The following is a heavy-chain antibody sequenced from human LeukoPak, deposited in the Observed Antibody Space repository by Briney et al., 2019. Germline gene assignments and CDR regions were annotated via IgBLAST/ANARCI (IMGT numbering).Heavy chain of an antibody. Sequence: SETLSLTCAVYGGSFSGYYWSWIRQPPGKGLEWIGEINHSGSTNYNPSLKSRVTISVDTSKNQFSLKLSSVTAADTAVYYCARGPLRITMIVVVTNAFDIWGQGTMVTVSS. D-gene: IGHD3-22*01. J-gene: IGHJ3*02. CDR2: INHSGST. CDR3: ARGPLRITMIVVVTNAFDI. CDR1: GGSFSGYY. V-gene: IGHV4-34*01.